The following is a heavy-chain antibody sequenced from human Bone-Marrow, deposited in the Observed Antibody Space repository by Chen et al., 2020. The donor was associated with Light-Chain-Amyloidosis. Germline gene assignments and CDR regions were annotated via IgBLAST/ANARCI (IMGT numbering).Heavy chain of an antibody. D-gene: IGHD3-22*01. J-gene: IGHJ4*02. Sequence: QVQLVQSGAEVKRPGASVRVSCKTFGYTFTSYGIAWVRQATGQGLEWMGWISVYNGNTNLAQKFLGRATMTTDISTTTAYMELRSLRSDDTAVYYCARGAITRICRGYDFWGQGTLVTVSS. V-gene: IGHV1-18*04. CDR1: GYTFTSYG. CDR3: ARGAITRICRGYDF. CDR2: ISVYNGNT.